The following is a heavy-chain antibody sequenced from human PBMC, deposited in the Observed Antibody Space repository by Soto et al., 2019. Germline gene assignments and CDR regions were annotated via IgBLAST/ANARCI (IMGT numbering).Heavy chain of an antibody. Sequence: EVQLLESGGGLVQPGGSLRLSCAASGFTFSSYAMSWVRQAPGKGLEWVSAISGSGGSTYYADSVKGRFTISRDNSKNTLYLQMNSLRAEDTAVYYCAMQYCSSTSCYTEGRIYWGQGTLVTVSS. J-gene: IGHJ4*02. CDR1: GFTFSSYA. D-gene: IGHD2-2*02. V-gene: IGHV3-23*01. CDR2: ISGSGGST. CDR3: AMQYCSSTSCYTEGRIY.